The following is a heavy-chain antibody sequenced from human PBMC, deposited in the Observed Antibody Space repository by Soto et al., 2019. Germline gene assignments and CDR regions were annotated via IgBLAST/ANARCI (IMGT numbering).Heavy chain of an antibody. V-gene: IGHV3-23*01. CDR2: ISGSGGST. Sequence: GGSLRLSCAASGFTFSSYAMSWVRQAPGKGLEWVSAISGSGGSTYYADSVKGRFTISRDNSKNTLYLQMNSLRAEDTAVYYCAKVIPGYCSGGIWGCYYYGMDVRGQGTTVTVSS. CDR3: AKVIPGYCSGGIWGCYYYGMDV. J-gene: IGHJ6*02. CDR1: GFTFSSYA. D-gene: IGHD2-15*01.